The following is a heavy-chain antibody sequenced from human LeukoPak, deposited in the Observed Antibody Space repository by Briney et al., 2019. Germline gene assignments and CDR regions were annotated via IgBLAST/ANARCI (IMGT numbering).Heavy chain of an antibody. CDR1: GFTFSSYG. V-gene: IGHV3-30*02. CDR3: AKDATFGELYPYHFDY. D-gene: IGHD3-10*01. Sequence: PGGSLRLSCAASGFTFSSYGMHWVRQAPGKGLEWVAFIRYDGSNKYYADSVKGRFTISRDNSKNTLYLQMNSLRAEDTAVYYCAKDATFGELYPYHFDYWGQGTLVTVSS. J-gene: IGHJ4*02. CDR2: IRYDGSNK.